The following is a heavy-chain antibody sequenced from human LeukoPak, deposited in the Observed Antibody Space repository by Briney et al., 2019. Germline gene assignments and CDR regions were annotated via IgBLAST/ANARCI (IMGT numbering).Heavy chain of an antibody. Sequence: GGSLRLSCAASGFTFSSYAMSWVRQAPGKGLEWASAISGSGGSTYYADSVKGRFTISRDNSKNTLYLQMNSLRAEDTAVYYCAKTEYYYDSSGYFHFVDWGQGTLVTVSS. D-gene: IGHD3-22*01. CDR2: ISGSGGST. J-gene: IGHJ4*02. CDR1: GFTFSSYA. V-gene: IGHV3-23*01. CDR3: AKTEYYYDSSGYFHFVD.